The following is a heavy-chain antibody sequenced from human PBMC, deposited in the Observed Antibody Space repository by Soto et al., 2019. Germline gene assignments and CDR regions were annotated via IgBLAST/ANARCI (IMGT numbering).Heavy chain of an antibody. CDR1: GFTFSNAW. D-gene: IGHD6-19*01. Sequence: GGSLRLSCAASGFTFSNAWMSWVRQAPGKGLEWVGRIKSKTDGGTTDYAAPVKGRFTISRDDSKNTLYLQMNSLKTENTAVYYCTTIPSSGWGYYYYYGMDVWGPGITVTVFS. CDR3: TTIPSSGWGYYYYYGMDV. J-gene: IGHJ6*02. CDR2: IKSKTDGGTT. V-gene: IGHV3-15*01.